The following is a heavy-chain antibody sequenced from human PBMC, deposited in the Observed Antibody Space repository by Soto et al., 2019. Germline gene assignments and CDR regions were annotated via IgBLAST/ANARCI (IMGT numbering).Heavy chain of an antibody. CDR1: GFTFSSYA. V-gene: IGHV3-30-3*01. D-gene: IGHD3-22*01. J-gene: IGHJ6*02. CDR3: ARVLDSSDYYFYYYAMDV. CDR2: ISYDGSNK. Sequence: GGSLRLSCAAAGFTFSSYAMYWVRQAPGKGLEWVAVISYDGSNKYYADSVKGRFTISRDNSKSTLYLQMNSLRAEDTAVYYCARVLDSSDYYFYYYAMDVWGHGT.